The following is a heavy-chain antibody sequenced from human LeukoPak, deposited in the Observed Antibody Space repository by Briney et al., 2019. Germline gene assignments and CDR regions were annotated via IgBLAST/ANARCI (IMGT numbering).Heavy chain of an antibody. CDR2: IYYSGST. J-gene: IGHJ3*02. V-gene: IGHV4-61*08. Sequence: SSETLSLTCAVSGGSISSGGYSWSWIRQPPGKGLEWIGYIYYSGSTNYNPSLKSRVTMSVDTSKNQFSLKLSSVTAADTAVYYCARVESPYYYDSSGLSLNAFDIWGQGTMVTVSS. CDR3: ARVESPYYYDSSGLSLNAFDI. D-gene: IGHD3-22*01. CDR1: GGSISSGGYS.